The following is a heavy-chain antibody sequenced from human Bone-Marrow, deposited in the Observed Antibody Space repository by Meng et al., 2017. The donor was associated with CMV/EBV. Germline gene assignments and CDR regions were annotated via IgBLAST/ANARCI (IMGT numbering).Heavy chain of an antibody. V-gene: IGHV1-18*01. CDR3: ARDLGPWSSSSLLGDY. CDR1: GYTFTSYG. Sequence: ASVKVSCKASGYTFTSYGISWVRQAPGQGLEWMGWISAYNGNTNYAQKLQGRATMTTDTSTSTAYMELRSLRSDDTAVYYCARDLGPWSSSSLLGDYWGQGTLVTVSS. J-gene: IGHJ4*02. CDR2: ISAYNGNT. D-gene: IGHD6-6*01.